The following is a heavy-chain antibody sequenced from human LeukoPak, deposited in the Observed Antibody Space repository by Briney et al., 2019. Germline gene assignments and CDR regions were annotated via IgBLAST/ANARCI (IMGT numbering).Heavy chain of an antibody. V-gene: IGHV4-61*01. Sequence: SETLSLNCTVSGGSISSSSYYWSWIRQPPGKGLEWIGYIYYSGSTNYNPSLKSRVTISVDTSKNQFSLKLSSVTAADTAVYYCARFSPPDYYYYYYMDVWGKGTTVTVSS. CDR1: GGSISSSSYY. CDR3: ARFSPPDYYYYYYMDV. J-gene: IGHJ6*03. CDR2: IYYSGST.